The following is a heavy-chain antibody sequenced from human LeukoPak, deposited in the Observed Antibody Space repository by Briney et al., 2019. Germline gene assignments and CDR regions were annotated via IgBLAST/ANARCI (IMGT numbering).Heavy chain of an antibody. CDR2: IYPGYSDT. CDR3: VKYSSSWYESGYFQH. Sequence: GESLKISCKGSGYSFTNYWIGLVRQSPGKGLEWMGIIYPGYSDTRYSPSFQGQVTISADKSISTAYLQWSSLKASDTAMYYCVKYSSSWYESGYFQHWGQGTLVTVSS. CDR1: GYSFTNYW. V-gene: IGHV5-51*01. J-gene: IGHJ1*01. D-gene: IGHD6-13*01.